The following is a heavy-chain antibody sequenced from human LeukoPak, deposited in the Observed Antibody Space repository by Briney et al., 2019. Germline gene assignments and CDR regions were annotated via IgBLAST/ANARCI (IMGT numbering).Heavy chain of an antibody. V-gene: IGHV3-48*02. CDR1: GFTFRTYS. CDR3: ARYYHSMDF. CDR2: ISSGSSTI. J-gene: IGHJ6*02. Sequence: GGSLRLSCAVSGFTFRTYSMTWVRQAPGKGLEWVSYISSGSSTIYYADSVKGRFTISRDNAKDSLYLQMNSLRDEDTAVYYCARYYHSMDFWGQGTTVTVSS.